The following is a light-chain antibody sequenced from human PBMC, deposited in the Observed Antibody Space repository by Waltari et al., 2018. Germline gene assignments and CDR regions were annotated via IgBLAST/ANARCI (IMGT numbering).Light chain of an antibody. J-gene: IGLJ3*02. Sequence: QSALTQPASVPGSLGQSITISCTGTTSDLGGYNYVSEYQQHPCKAPKLKLYDVTSRPSDVSHRFSGSKSGNTASLTISGLQPEDEADYYCCSFTSSSTWVFGGGTKLTVL. CDR2: DVT. CDR3: CSFTSSSTWV. CDR1: TSDLGGYNY. V-gene: IGLV2-14*03.